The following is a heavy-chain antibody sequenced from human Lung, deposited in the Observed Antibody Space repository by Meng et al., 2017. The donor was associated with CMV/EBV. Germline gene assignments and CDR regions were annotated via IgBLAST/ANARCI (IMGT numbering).Heavy chain of an antibody. CDR1: GYTFSNYT. J-gene: IGHJ5*02. V-gene: IGHV7-4-1*02. Sequence: QVQWVQSGSELKTPGASVKVSWKASGYTFSNYTINWVRQAHGRGLEWMGWISTNTGTPTYTQGFTGRFVFSLDTSVSTAYLQSSSLKAEDTAVYYCARGGNFDPWGQGTLVTVSS. CDR2: ISTNTGTP. D-gene: IGHD2/OR15-2a*01. CDR3: ARGGNFDP.